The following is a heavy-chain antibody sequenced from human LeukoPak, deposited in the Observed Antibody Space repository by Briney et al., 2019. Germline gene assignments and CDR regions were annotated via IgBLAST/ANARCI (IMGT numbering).Heavy chain of an antibody. Sequence: ASVKVSCKASGYTFTSYYMHWVRQAPGQGLEWMGIINPSGGSTSYAQKFQGRVTMTRDTSTSTVYMELSSLRSEDTAVYYCASGRPGGELSKIFGRFDPWGQGTLVTVSS. J-gene: IGHJ5*02. V-gene: IGHV1-46*01. CDR2: INPSGGST. D-gene: IGHD3-10*01. CDR3: ASGRPGGELSKIFGRFDP. CDR1: GYTFTSYY.